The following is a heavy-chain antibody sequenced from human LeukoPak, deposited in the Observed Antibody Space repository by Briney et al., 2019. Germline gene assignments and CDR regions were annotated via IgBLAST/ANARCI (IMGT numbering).Heavy chain of an antibody. J-gene: IGHJ6*02. CDR1: GFTFSSYG. Sequence: GGSLRLSCAASGFTFSSYGMSWVRQAPGKGLEWVSSISSSSSYIYYADSVKGRFTISRDNAKNSLHLQMDSLRAEDTAVYYCTKHITTDATTPFYYGMDVWGQGTTVTVSS. D-gene: IGHD3-22*01. CDR3: TKHITTDATTPFYYGMDV. V-gene: IGHV3-21*01. CDR2: ISSSSSYI.